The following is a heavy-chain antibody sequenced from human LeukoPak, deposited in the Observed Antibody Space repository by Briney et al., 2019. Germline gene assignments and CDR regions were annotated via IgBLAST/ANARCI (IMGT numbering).Heavy chain of an antibody. D-gene: IGHD4-17*01. Sequence: PSETLSLTCAVYGGSFSSYYWGWIRQPPGKGLEWIGSIYSSGTTYYNVSLKSRVTISVDTSKNQFSLKLNSVTAADTAVYCCARVFGDNNWFDPWGQGTLVTVSS. CDR3: ARVFGDNNWFDP. J-gene: IGHJ5*02. CDR2: IYSSGTT. CDR1: GGSFSSYY. V-gene: IGHV4-39*07.